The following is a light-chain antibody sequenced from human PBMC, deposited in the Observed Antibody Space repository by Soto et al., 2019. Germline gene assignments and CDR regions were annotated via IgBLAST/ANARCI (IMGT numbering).Light chain of an antibody. J-gene: IGKJ1*01. CDR2: TAT. Sequence: DIQFARSPCCLSASVVDGVTITWRASQTISSWFGYHQQKPGKAPNLLIYTATTSKSGVPSRFSSSGSGTESPLTISSLQPDDFATYYCQHYNSYSEAFGQGTKVDIK. CDR1: QTISSW. V-gene: IGKV1-5*03. CDR3: QHYNSYSEA.